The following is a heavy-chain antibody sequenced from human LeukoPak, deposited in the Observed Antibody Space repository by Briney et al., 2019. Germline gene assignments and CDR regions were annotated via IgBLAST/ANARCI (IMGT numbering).Heavy chain of an antibody. CDR3: TTDQESYNWNDLYFDY. D-gene: IGHD1-20*01. J-gene: IGHJ4*02. CDR2: IKTKTDGGTT. CDR1: GFSFTNAW. Sequence: GGSLRLSCVASGFSFTNAWMDWVRQAPGKGLEWVGRIKTKTDGGTTDYAAPVKGRFTISRDDSKSTLFLQMNSLKTADTDVYYCTTDQESYNWNDLYFDYWGQGTLVTVSS. V-gene: IGHV3-15*01.